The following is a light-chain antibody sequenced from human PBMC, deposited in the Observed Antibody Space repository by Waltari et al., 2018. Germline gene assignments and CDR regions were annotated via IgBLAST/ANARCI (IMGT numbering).Light chain of an antibody. V-gene: IGKV3-15*01. J-gene: IGKJ1*01. CDR3: QQYNNWPRT. CDR1: QSVSSN. CDR2: GAS. Sequence: EIVMTQSPDTLSVSPGERATLSCRASQSVSSNLAWYPQKPGQAPRLLIYGASTRATGIPARFSGSGSGTEFTLTISSLQSEDFAVYYCQQYNNWPRTFGQGAKVEIK.